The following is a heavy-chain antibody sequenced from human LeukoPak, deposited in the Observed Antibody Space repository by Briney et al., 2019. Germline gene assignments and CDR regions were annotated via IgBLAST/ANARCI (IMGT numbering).Heavy chain of an antibody. J-gene: IGHJ4*02. V-gene: IGHV4-59*06. CDR1: GGSISSYY. CDR2: IYYIGST. CDR3: AAPSYNPSLKIPFPFSVDTSKTHFSLPLTSGTAADTAVYYCARVGSCGGGGGRYRLFDS. Sequence: SETLSLTCTVSGGSISSYYWSWIRQPPGKGLEWIGYIYYIGSTYYNPSLKSPVSISVDTSKNQFSLTLYSVTAADTAVYYCAAPSYNPSLKIPFPFSVDTSKTHFSLPLTSGTAADTAVYYCARVGSCGGGGGRYRLFDSGARGPLVPVPS. D-gene: IGHD3-10*01.